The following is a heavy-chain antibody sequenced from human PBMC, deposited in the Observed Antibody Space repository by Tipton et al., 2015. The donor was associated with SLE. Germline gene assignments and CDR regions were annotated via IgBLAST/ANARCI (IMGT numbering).Heavy chain of an antibody. Sequence: TLSLTCTVSNGSINAYYWSWVRQTPGKGLEYIGHVFHLGAANYSPSLKSRVAMSVDSSKSQFSLRLRSVTAADTAVYYCARRTGAIFGVVIYYYYYGMDVWGQGTTVTVSS. CDR2: VFHLGAA. D-gene: IGHD3-3*01. CDR1: NGSINAYY. CDR3: ARRTGAIFGVVIYYYYYGMDV. J-gene: IGHJ6*02. V-gene: IGHV4-4*07.